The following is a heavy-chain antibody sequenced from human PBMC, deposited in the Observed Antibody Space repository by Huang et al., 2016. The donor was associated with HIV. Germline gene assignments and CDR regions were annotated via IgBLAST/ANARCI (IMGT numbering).Heavy chain of an antibody. D-gene: IGHD2-15*01. CDR1: GFIFSNFG. V-gene: IGHV3-30*18. Sequence: QVQLVESGGGVVQPGTSLRLSCAASGFIFSNFGMHWVRQAPGKGLEGVAVISYDGRSDRYSDSVKGRLTISRDNDKNTLSLEMNRLRHDDTAVYYCAKESRWFSDFDQWGQGTLVTVSS. CDR2: ISYDGRSD. CDR3: AKESRWFSDFDQ. J-gene: IGHJ5*02.